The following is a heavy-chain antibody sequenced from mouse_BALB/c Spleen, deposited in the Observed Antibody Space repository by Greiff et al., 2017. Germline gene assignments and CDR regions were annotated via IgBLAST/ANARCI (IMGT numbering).Heavy chain of an antibody. J-gene: IGHJ4*01. Sequence: EVKLMESGAELVRPGALVKLSCKASGFNIKDYYMHWVKQRPEQGLEWIGWIDPENGNTIYDPKFQGKASITADTSSNTAYLQLSSLTSEDTAVYYCARPLTGSAMDYWGQGTSVTVSS. CDR1: GFNIKDYY. CDR3: ARPLTGSAMDY. V-gene: IGHV14-1*02. D-gene: IGHD4-1*01. CDR2: IDPENGNT.